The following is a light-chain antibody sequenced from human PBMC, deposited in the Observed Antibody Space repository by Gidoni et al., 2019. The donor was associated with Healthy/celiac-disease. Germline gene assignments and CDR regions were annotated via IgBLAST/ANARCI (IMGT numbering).Light chain of an antibody. Sequence: SALTQPPPVPADPGQKVTIACSGSSSNIGNNYVSWYQQLPGTAPKLLIYDNNKRPSGIPDRFSGSKSGTSATLGITGLQTGDEADYYCGTWDSSLSVVVFGGGTKLTVL. V-gene: IGLV1-51*01. J-gene: IGLJ2*01. CDR1: SSNIGNNY. CDR2: DNN. CDR3: GTWDSSLSVVV.